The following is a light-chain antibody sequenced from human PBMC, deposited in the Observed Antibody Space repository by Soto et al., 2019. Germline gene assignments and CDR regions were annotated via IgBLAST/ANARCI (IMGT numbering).Light chain of an antibody. V-gene: IGKV3-20*01. CDR1: QSVSSN. CDR3: QQYGISPIT. Sequence: VLTQSPVTLSLSPGDRATLSCRACQSVSSNLAWYQQKPGQAPRLLIYGASTRATGIPDRFSGSGSGTDFTLTISRLEPEDFAVYYCQQYGISPITFGQGTLLEIK. J-gene: IGKJ5*01. CDR2: GAS.